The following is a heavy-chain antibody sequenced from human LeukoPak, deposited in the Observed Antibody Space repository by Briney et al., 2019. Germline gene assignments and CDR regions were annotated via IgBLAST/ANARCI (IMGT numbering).Heavy chain of an antibody. CDR3: ASGFSSSPYFDY. CDR2: ITGSSSYI. J-gene: IGHJ4*02. CDR1: GFTFSTYY. V-gene: IGHV3-21*01. D-gene: IGHD6-6*01. Sequence: GRSLRLSCAASGFTFSTYYMNWVGQDPGKGLEWVSFITGSSSYIYYTDSVKGRFTISRDNAKNSLFLQMNSLRDEDTAVYYCASGFSSSPYFDYWGQGTLVTVSS.